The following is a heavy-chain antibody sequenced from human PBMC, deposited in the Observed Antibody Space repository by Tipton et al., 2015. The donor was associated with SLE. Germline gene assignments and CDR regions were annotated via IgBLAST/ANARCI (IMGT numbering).Heavy chain of an antibody. V-gene: IGHV4-34*01. CDR1: GDSLSGYY. J-gene: IGHJ4*02. Sequence: TLSLTCTVSGDSLSGYYWNWIRQPPGKGLEWIGEVNHGGSAYYSPSLQSRVSISVDTSKNQFSLKLSSVAAADTAVYYCARGRIAVAGNHFDYWGQGTLVTVSS. CDR3: ARGRIAVAGNHFDY. D-gene: IGHD6-19*01. CDR2: VNHGGSA.